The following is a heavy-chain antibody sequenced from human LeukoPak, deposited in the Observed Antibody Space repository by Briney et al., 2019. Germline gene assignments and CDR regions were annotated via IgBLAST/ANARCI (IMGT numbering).Heavy chain of an antibody. CDR3: ARQGGFGELLLGD. Sequence: SETLSLTCTVSGGSISSYYWSWIRQPPGKGLEWIGYIYYSGSTNYNPSLKSRVTISVDTSKNQFSLKLSSVTAADTAVYYCARQGGFGELLLGDWGQGTLVTVSS. J-gene: IGHJ4*02. D-gene: IGHD3-10*01. V-gene: IGHV4-59*01. CDR1: GGSISSYY. CDR2: IYYSGST.